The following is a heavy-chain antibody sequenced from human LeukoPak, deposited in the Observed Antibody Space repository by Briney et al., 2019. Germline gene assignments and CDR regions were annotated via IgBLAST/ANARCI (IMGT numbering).Heavy chain of an antibody. CDR3: ARGEGVVVVTAIRDFDY. CDR2: ISRSSSYI. CDR1: GFTFSSYS. J-gene: IGHJ4*02. V-gene: IGHV3-21*01. D-gene: IGHD2-21*02. Sequence: GGSLRLSCAASGFTFSSYSMNWVRQAPGKGLEWVSSISRSSSYIYYADSGKGRFTISRDNANNSLYLQMNSLRAEDKAVYYCARGEGVVVVTAIRDFDYWGQGTLVTVSS.